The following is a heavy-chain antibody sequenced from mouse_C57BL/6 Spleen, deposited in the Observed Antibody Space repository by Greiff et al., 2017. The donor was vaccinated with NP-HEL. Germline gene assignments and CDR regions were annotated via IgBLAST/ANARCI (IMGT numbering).Heavy chain of an antibody. CDR2: ISYDGSN. J-gene: IGHJ4*01. CDR3: ASSIYYYAMDY. V-gene: IGHV3-6*01. CDR1: GYSITSGYY. Sequence: DVQLQESGPGLVKPSQSLSLTCSVTGYSITSGYYWNWIRQFPGNQLEWMGYISYDGSNNYNPSLKNRISITRDTSKNQFFLKLNSVTTEDTATYYCASSIYYYAMDYWGQGTSVTVSS.